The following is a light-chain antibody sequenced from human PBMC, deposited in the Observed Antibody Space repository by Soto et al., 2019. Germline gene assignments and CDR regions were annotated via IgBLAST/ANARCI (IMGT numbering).Light chain of an antibody. V-gene: IGKV1-39*01. CDR2: AAS. CDR1: QSISSY. J-gene: IGKJ5*01. CDR3: QQSYSTPRIT. Sequence: DIQMTQSPSSLSASVGDRVTITCRASQSISSYLNWYQQKPGKAPKLLIYAASSLQSGVPSRFCGNGSDTDFPLTISSLHPEDCATYYFQQSYSTPRITFGQGTRLEIK.